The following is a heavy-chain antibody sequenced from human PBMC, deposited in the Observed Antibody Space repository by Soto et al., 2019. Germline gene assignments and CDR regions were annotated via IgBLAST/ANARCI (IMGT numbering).Heavy chain of an antibody. CDR2: IYYSGST. CDR3: ARSIAALHWYFDL. CDR1: GGSISSGDYY. V-gene: IGHV4-30-4*01. D-gene: IGHD6-6*01. Sequence: QVQLQESGPGLVKPSQTLSLTCTVSGGSISSGDYYWSWIRQPPGKGLEWIGYIYYSGSTYYNPSLKSRVTISVDTSKNQFSRKLSSVTAADTAVYYCARSIAALHWYFDLWGRGTLVTVSS. J-gene: IGHJ2*01.